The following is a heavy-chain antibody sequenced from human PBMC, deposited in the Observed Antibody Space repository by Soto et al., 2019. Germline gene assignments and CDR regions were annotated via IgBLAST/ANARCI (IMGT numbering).Heavy chain of an antibody. CDR3: ARDILSVGTRANDAFDV. CDR1: GFSFSDNL. J-gene: IGHJ3*01. CDR2: INPDNGNT. V-gene: IGHV1-3*01. D-gene: IGHD2-8*02. Sequence: QVQLVQSGAEVRKPGASVNISCRASGFSFSDNLINWVRQAPGQSLEWMGCINPDNGNTRHSQTFQGRVTISRHSSASIGYVEVSELTSEDTAVYYCARDILSVGTRANDAFDVWGQGTMVTVSS.